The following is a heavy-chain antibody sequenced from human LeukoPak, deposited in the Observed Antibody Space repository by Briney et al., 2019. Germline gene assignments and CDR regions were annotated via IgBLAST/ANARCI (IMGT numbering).Heavy chain of an antibody. CDR1: GGSISSYY. CDR2: IYTSGST. V-gene: IGHV4-4*07. Sequence: SQTLSLTCTVSGGSISSYYWSWIRQPAGKGLEWIGRIYTSGSTNYNASLKSRVSISVDTSKNQFSLKLSSVTAADTAVFYCARENSGSYREFDYWGQGTLVTVSS. CDR3: ARENSGSYREFDY. J-gene: IGHJ4*02. D-gene: IGHD1-26*01.